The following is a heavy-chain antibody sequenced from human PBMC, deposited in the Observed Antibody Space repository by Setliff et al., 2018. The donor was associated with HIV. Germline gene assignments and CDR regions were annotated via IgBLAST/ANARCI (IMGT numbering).Heavy chain of an antibody. CDR3: ARALLSGSYLGGFDPPYYFDY. CDR1: GFTFSSYS. Sequence: GGSLRLSCAASGFTFSSYSMNWVRQAPGKGLEWVSSISSSSSYIYYADSVKGRFTISRDNAKNSLYLQMNSLRAEDTAVYYCARALLSGSYLGGFDPPYYFDYWGHGTLVTVSS. V-gene: IGHV3-21*01. J-gene: IGHJ4*01. D-gene: IGHD1-26*01. CDR2: ISSSSSYI.